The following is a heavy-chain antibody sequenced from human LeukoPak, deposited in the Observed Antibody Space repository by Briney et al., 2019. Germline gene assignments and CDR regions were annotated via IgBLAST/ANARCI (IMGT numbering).Heavy chain of an antibody. CDR1: GFTFGSYA. CDR2: ISSGAGSP. J-gene: IGHJ4*02. D-gene: IGHD6-6*01. V-gene: IGHV3-23*01. Sequence: GGSLRLSCVASGFTFGSYALSWVRQAPGKGLEWVPTISSGAGSPFYADSVRGRFTISRDNSKNTLSLHMTSLRPEDTAVYYCVKGGSSSSEGGWGQGTLVTVSS. CDR3: VKGGSSSSEGG.